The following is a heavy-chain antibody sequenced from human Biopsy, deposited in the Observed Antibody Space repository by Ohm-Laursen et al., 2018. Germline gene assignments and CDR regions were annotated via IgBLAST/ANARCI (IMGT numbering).Heavy chain of an antibody. CDR1: GYTFTNYY. V-gene: IGHV1-46*01. J-gene: IGHJ4*02. D-gene: IGHD5-24*01. Sequence: SSVKVSCKASGYTFTNYYMHWVRQAPGQGLEWMGIINPSGGDTTYAQNFQGRLIMTRDKSTSTVYMELSSLTSEDTAVYSCARTDDFNFDFDYWGQGTPVTVSS. CDR2: INPSGGDT. CDR3: ARTDDFNFDFDY.